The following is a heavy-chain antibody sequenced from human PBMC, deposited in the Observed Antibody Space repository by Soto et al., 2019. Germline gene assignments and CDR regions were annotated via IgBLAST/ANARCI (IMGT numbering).Heavy chain of an antibody. CDR1: GYTFTSYG. Sequence: ASVKVSCKASGYTFTSYGISWVRQAPGQGLEWMGWISAYNGNTNYAQKLQGRVTMTTDTSTSTAYMELRSLRSDDTAVYYCARVVFGVVNTAAYYYYYYMDVWGKGTTVTVSS. CDR2: ISAYNGNT. V-gene: IGHV1-18*01. J-gene: IGHJ6*03. CDR3: ARVVFGVVNTAAYYYYYYMDV. D-gene: IGHD3-3*01.